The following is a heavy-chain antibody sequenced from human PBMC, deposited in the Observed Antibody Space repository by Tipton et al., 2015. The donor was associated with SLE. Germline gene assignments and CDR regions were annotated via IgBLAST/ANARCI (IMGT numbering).Heavy chain of an antibody. CDR3: ARFSSTLNYGMDV. D-gene: IGHD2-2*01. V-gene: IGHV4-31*11. CDR1: GGSLSGYA. Sequence: TLSLTCAVNGGSLSGYAWSWIRQYPGKGLEWIGYIYYRGTTHYNPSLESRASISADTSRNQFSLNLTSVTAADTAVYYCARFSSTLNYGMDVWGQGTTVTVSS. J-gene: IGHJ6*02. CDR2: IYYRGTT.